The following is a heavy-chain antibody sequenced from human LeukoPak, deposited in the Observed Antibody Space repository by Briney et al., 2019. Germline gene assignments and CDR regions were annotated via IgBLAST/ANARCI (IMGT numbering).Heavy chain of an antibody. D-gene: IGHD3-9*01. CDR3: ASPVRYYDILTGTYDY. CDR1: GFTFSSYA. V-gene: IGHV3-23*01. J-gene: IGHJ4*02. Sequence: GGSLRLSCAASGFTFSSYAMSRVRQAPGKGPEWVSAISGSGGSTYYADSVKGRFTISRDNSKNTLYLQMNSLRAEDTAVYYCASPVRYYDILTGTYDYWGQGTLVTVSS. CDR2: ISGSGGST.